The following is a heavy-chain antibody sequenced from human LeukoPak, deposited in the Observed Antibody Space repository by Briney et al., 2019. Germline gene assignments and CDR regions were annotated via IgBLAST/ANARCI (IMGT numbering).Heavy chain of an antibody. D-gene: IGHD2-2*01. CDR3: ARLKGGASCCSRTSCLYYFDY. V-gene: IGHV3-23*01. Sequence: GGSLRLSCAASGFTFSSYAMSWVRQAPGKGLEWVSAITGSGDNTYYADSVKGRFTISRDNAKNTFYLQMNSPRAEDTAVYYCARLKGGASCCSRTSCLYYFDYWGQGTLVTVSS. J-gene: IGHJ4*02. CDR2: ITGSGDNT. CDR1: GFTFSSYA.